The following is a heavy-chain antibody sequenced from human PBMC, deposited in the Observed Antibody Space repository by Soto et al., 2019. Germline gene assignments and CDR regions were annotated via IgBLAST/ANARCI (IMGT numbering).Heavy chain of an antibody. D-gene: IGHD6-6*01. CDR1: VFTVSSYA. CDR2: ISYDGSNK. J-gene: IGHJ6*02. Sequence: GSLRLSCAASVFTVSSYAMHWVRQAPGKGLEWVAVISYDGSNKYYADSVKGRFTISRDNSKNTLYLQMNSLRAEDTAVYYCARDLLLYGSSSSYYYYYGMDVWGQGTTVTVSS. V-gene: IGHV3-30-3*01. CDR3: ARDLLLYGSSSSYYYYYGMDV.